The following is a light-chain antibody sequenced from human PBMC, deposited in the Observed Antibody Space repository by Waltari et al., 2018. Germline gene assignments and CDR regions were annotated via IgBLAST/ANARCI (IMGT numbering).Light chain of an antibody. Sequence: IQMTQSPSSLSASVGHRVTITCRASQSISSYLNWYQQKPGKAPKLLIYAASSLQSGVPSRFSGSGSGTDFTLTISSLQPEDFATYYCQQSYSTPETFGQGTKVEIK. CDR1: QSISSY. V-gene: IGKV1-39*01. J-gene: IGKJ1*01. CDR2: AAS. CDR3: QQSYSTPET.